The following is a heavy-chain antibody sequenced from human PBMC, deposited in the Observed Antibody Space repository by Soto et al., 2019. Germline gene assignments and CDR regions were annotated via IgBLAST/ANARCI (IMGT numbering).Heavy chain of an antibody. J-gene: IGHJ4*02. V-gene: IGHV1-69*01. CDR2: IIPKLGSA. D-gene: IGHD5-12*01. CDR3: ARGGYGYNFGAVY. Sequence: QVQLVQSGAEVKEPGSSVKVSCKASGGGNLRDYRTTWVRRAPGQGLEWMGGIIPKLGSANYSQNFQGRVTVTADESTNTVYMELRSLRSDDTAVYYCARGGYGYNFGAVYWVQGTPVTVSS. CDR1: GGGNLRDYR.